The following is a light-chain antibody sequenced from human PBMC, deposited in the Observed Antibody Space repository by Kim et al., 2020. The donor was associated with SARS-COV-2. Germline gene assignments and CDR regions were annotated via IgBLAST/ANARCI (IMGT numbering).Light chain of an antibody. CDR2: AAS. Sequence: SASLVDRVTVTGRARHGISNYLAWFQQKPGKVPQRLIYAASSVQSGVPSRFSSSGSGTEFTLTINSLQPEDFATYYCLQHNTYPLTFGPGTKLEI. CDR1: HGISNY. J-gene: IGKJ2*01. V-gene: IGKV1-17*03. CDR3: LQHNTYPLT.